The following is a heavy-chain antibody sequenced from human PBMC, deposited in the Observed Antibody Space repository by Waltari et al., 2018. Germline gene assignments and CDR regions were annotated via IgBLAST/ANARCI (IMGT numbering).Heavy chain of an antibody. V-gene: IGHV3-7*01. CDR3: AREDIVVVPAARGVYYYYYGMDV. Sequence: EVQLVESGGGLVQPGGSLRLSCAASGFTFSSYWMSWVRQAPGKGLEGVANIKQDGSEKYYVDSVKGRFTISRDNAKNSLYLQMNSLRAEDTAVYYCAREDIVVVPAARGVYYYYYGMDVWGQGTTVTVSS. J-gene: IGHJ6*02. D-gene: IGHD2-2*01. CDR2: IKQDGSEK. CDR1: GFTFSSYW.